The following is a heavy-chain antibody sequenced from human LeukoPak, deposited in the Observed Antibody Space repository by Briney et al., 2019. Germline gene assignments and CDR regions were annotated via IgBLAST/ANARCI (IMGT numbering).Heavy chain of an antibody. V-gene: IGHV3-30*18. CDR2: ISYDGSNK. J-gene: IGHJ4*02. CDR3: AKAKGYYPPYYFDY. CDR1: GFTFSSYG. Sequence: GGSLRLSCAASGFTFSSYGMHWVRQAPGKGPEWVAVISYDGSNKYYADSVKGRFTISRDNSKNTLYLQMNSLRAGDTAVYYCAKAKGYYPPYYFDYWGQGTLVTVSS. D-gene: IGHD1-26*01.